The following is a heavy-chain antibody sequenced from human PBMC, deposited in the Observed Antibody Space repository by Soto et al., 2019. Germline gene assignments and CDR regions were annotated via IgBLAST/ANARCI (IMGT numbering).Heavy chain of an antibody. Sequence: EVQLSESGGDLVQPGGSLRLSCAASGLTFRKYAMTWVRQAPGKGPEWVSTVSGNGGETFYADSVEGRFTISRDNSKDTVYLVLNSLRVEDTAVYYCAKGGHLSFFDYWGQGTLVTVSS. D-gene: IGHD3-16*02. CDR2: VSGNGGET. V-gene: IGHV3-23*01. J-gene: IGHJ4*02. CDR3: AKGGHLSFFDY. CDR1: GLTFRKYA.